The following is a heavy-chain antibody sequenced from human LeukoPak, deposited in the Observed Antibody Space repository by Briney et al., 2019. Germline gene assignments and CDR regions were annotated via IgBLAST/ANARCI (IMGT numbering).Heavy chain of an antibody. V-gene: IGHV4-59*12. Sequence: KASETLSLTCTVSGGSISSYYWSWIRQPPGKGLEWIGYIYYSGNTNYNPSLKSRVTISVDTSKNQFSLKLSSVTAADTAVYYCARAVRLGELSSWGQGTLVTVSS. D-gene: IGHD3-16*02. J-gene: IGHJ5*02. CDR1: GGSISSYY. CDR2: IYYSGNT. CDR3: ARAVRLGELSS.